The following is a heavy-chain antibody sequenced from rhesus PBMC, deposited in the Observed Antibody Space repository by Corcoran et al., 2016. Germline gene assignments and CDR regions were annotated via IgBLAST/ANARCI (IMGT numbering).Heavy chain of an antibody. V-gene: IGHV1-198*02. D-gene: IGHD1-44*01. Sequence: QVQLVQSGAEVKKPGSSVKVSCKASGFTFGSYAISWVRQAPGQGLEWMGVNLPLFGITNYAEKFQGRVTITADTSTSTAYMELSSLRSEDTAVYYCASSGGNYGDGLDSWGQGVVVTVSS. CDR1: GFTFGSYA. J-gene: IGHJ6*01. CDR2: NLPLFGIT. CDR3: ASSGGNYGDGLDS.